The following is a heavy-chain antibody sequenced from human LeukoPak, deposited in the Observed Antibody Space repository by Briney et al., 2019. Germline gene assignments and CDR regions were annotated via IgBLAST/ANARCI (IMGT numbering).Heavy chain of an antibody. V-gene: IGHV3-48*04. J-gene: IGHJ4*02. D-gene: IGHD4-11*01. Sequence: GGSLRLSCAASGFTFSDYSMNWVRQAPGKGLEWISYIGISSGNTKYADSVKGRFTISGDNAKSSLYLQMNGLRVEDTAVYYCARDHNYAFDNWGQGTLVTVSS. CDR1: GFTFSDYS. CDR3: ARDHNYAFDN. CDR2: IGISSGNT.